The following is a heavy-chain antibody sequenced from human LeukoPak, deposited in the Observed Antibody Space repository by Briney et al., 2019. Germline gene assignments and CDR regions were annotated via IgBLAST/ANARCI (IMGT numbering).Heavy chain of an antibody. J-gene: IGHJ4*02. V-gene: IGHV1-2*02. CDR2: INPNNGGT. CDR3: ARDKYTGYETFDY. D-gene: IGHD5-12*01. Sequence: GASVKVSCKASGYTFTGYYIHWVRQAPGQGLEWMGWINPNNGGTNYAQKFQGRVTMTRDTSISTAYMERNKLTSDDTAVYYCARDKYTGYETFDYWGQGTPVTVSS. CDR1: GYTFTGYY.